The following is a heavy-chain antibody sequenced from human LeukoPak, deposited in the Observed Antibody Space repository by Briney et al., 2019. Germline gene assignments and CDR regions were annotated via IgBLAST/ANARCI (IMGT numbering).Heavy chain of an antibody. Sequence: GGSLRLSCAASGFTFSSYSMNWVRQAPGKGLEWVSYISSSSKTIYYADSVKGRFTISRDNAKNSLYLQMNSLRDEDSAVYYCARDMGDSSGYYYGGYYYYYGMDVWGQGTTVTVSS. CDR2: ISSSSKTI. CDR3: ARDMGDSSGYYYGGYYYYYGMDV. CDR1: GFTFSSYS. V-gene: IGHV3-48*02. J-gene: IGHJ6*02. D-gene: IGHD3-22*01.